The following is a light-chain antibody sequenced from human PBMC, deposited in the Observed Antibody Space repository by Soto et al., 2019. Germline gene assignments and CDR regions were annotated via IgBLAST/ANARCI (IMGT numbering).Light chain of an antibody. CDR3: QQRSNWPPT. Sequence: EMVLTQSPATLSLSPGERATFSCRASQSVSSYVAWYQQKLGQAPRLLIYDASNRATGIPARFSGSGSGTDFTLTISSLEPEDFAVYYCQQRSNWPPTFGQGTKVEIK. J-gene: IGKJ1*01. V-gene: IGKV3-11*01. CDR1: QSVSSY. CDR2: DAS.